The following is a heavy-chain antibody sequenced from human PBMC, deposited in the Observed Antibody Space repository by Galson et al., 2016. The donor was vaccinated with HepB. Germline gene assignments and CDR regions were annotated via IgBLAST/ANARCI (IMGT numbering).Heavy chain of an antibody. CDR1: GDSISSYF. J-gene: IGHJ4*02. V-gene: IGHV4-59*01. Sequence: ETLSLTCTVSGDSISSYFWSWVRQPPGDGLEYIGFIHYSGAVNSSPSLRGRITMSVDTSKSRLSLELTSVTPADTAVYYCARLGTCGRDCYSFDYWGQGVLVTVSS. CDR2: IHYSGAV. D-gene: IGHD2-21*02. CDR3: ARLGTCGRDCYSFDY.